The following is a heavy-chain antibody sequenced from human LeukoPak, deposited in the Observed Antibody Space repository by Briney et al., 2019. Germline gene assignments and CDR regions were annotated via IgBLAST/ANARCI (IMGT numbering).Heavy chain of an antibody. Sequence: PGGSLRLSCAASGFTFSSYAMSWVRQAPGKGLGWGSAISGSGGSTYYADSVKGRFPISRDNSKNTLYLQMNSLRAEDTAVYYCAKASGGYSYGPHDYWGQGTLVTVSS. V-gene: IGHV3-23*01. D-gene: IGHD5-18*01. CDR1: GFTFSSYA. J-gene: IGHJ4*02. CDR3: AKASGGYSYGPHDY. CDR2: ISGSGGST.